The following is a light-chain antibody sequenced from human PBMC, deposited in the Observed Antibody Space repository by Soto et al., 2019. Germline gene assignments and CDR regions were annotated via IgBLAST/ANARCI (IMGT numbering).Light chain of an antibody. V-gene: IGLV2-14*01. J-gene: IGLJ1*01. Sequence: QSALTQPASVSGSPGQSITISCTGTSSDVGGYNYVSWYQQHPGKAPKLMIYEVSYRPSGVSNRFSGSKSGNTASLTISGLQAEDEADYYCCAYTSTSALYVFGTGTKVTVL. CDR1: SSDVGGYNY. CDR3: CAYTSTSALYV. CDR2: EVS.